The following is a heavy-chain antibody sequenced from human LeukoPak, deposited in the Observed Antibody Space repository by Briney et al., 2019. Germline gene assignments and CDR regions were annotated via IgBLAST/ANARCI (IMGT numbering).Heavy chain of an antibody. J-gene: IGHJ4*02. Sequence: GGSLRLSCAASGFTSTSCAMSWVRQAPGKGLEWVSAISAGSDVIYYADSVKGRFAISRDNSKNTVYLQMNSLRAEDTAVYYCAKDNGPVVITPGYFDYWGQGTLVTVSS. V-gene: IGHV3-23*01. CDR2: ISAGSDVI. CDR1: GFTSTSCA. D-gene: IGHD3-22*01. CDR3: AKDNGPVVITPGYFDY.